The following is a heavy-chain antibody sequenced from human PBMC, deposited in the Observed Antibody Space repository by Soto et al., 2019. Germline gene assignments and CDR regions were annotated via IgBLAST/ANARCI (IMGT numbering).Heavy chain of an antibody. CDR3: TRRRYYYYGLDV. Sequence: PGGSLRLSCGVSGFSFSGFAVNWVRQAPGKGLEWVGRIRTKASNYATAYGASVKGRFTISRDDSKNTAYLQINSLKIEDTAVYYCTRRRYYYYGLDVWGQGTKVTVSS. CDR2: IRTKASNYAT. J-gene: IGHJ6*02. CDR1: GFSFSGFA. V-gene: IGHV3-73*01.